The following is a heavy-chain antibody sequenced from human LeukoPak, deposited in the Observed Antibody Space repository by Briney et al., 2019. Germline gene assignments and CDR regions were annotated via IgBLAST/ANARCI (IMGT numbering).Heavy chain of an antibody. D-gene: IGHD5-24*01. Sequence: GGSLRLSCAASGFTFSDYYMSWIRQAPGKGLEWVSTINISGGSAYYADSVKGRFTISRDNSKNTLYLQMNNLRAEDTAVYYCAKDLGRNGSEIFDYWGQGTLVTVSS. CDR3: AKDLGRNGSEIFDY. CDR1: GFTFSDYY. CDR2: INISGGSA. V-gene: IGHV3-23*01. J-gene: IGHJ4*02.